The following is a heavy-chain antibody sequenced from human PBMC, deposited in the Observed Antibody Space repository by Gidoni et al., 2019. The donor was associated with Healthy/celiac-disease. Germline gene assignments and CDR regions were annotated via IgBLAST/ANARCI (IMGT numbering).Heavy chain of an antibody. CDR3: ARGVGAEWLLSVDY. CDR1: GGSISSGDSY. V-gene: IGHV4-30-4*01. D-gene: IGHD3-3*01. J-gene: IGHJ4*02. Sequence: QVQLQESGPGLVKPSQTLSLTCTVSGGSISSGDSYWRWIRQPPGKGLEWIGYIYYSGSTYYNPSLKSRVTISVDTSKNQFSLKLSSVTAADTAVYYCARGVGAEWLLSVDYWGQGTLVTVSS. CDR2: IYYSGST.